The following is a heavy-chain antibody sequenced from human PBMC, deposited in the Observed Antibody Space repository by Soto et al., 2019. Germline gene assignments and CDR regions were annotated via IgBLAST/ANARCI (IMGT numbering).Heavy chain of an antibody. CDR3: ARDPRIDYGDPYYFDY. Sequence: ASVKVSCKASGGPFSSYAISWVRQAPGQGLEWMGGIIPIFGTANYAQKFQGRVTITADESTSTAYMELSSLRSEETAVYYCARDPRIDYGDPYYFDYWGQGTLVTV. J-gene: IGHJ4*02. D-gene: IGHD4-17*01. CDR1: GGPFSSYA. V-gene: IGHV1-69*13. CDR2: IIPIFGTA.